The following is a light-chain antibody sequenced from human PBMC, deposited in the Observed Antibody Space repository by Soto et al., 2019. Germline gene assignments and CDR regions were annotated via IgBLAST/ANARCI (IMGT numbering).Light chain of an antibody. J-gene: IGKJ1*01. CDR2: AAS. CDR3: LQDHSYPWT. V-gene: IGKV1-6*01. Sequence: AIQMTQSPSSLSASVGDGVTITCRASQAITTYLSWYQQQPGKAPKLLIYAASILQSGVPSRFSGGGSGTVFTLTIGGLQPEDFATYYCLQDHSYPWTFGQGTKVELK. CDR1: QAITTY.